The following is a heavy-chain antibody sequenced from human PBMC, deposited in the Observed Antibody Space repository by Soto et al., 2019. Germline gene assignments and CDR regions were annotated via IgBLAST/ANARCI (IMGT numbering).Heavy chain of an antibody. V-gene: IGHV1-69*13. Sequence: SVKVSCKASGGTFSSYAISWVRQAPGQGLEWMGGIIPIFGTANYAQKFQGRVTITADESTSTAYMELSSLRFEDTAVYYCAGSGPSIVVVNAHTFDYWGKGTLVTVSS. CDR2: IIPIFGTA. CDR3: AGSGPSIVVVNAHTFDY. CDR1: GGTFSSYA. J-gene: IGHJ4*02. D-gene: IGHD2-21*01.